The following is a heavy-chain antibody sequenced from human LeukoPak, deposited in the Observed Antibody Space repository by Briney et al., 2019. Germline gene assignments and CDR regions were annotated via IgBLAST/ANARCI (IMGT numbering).Heavy chain of an antibody. V-gene: IGHV4-39*07. Sequence: SETLSLTCTVSGGSISSSSYYWGWIRQPPGKGLEWIGSIYYSGSTYYNPSLKSRVTISVDTSKNQFSLKLSSVTAADTAVYYCARVVDYYDSSGYYDAFDIWGQGTMVTVSS. J-gene: IGHJ3*02. CDR3: ARVVDYYDSSGYYDAFDI. CDR2: IYYSGST. D-gene: IGHD3-22*01. CDR1: GGSISSSSYY.